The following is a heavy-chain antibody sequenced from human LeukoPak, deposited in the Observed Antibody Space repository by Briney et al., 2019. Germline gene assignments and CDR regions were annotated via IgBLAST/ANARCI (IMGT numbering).Heavy chain of an antibody. CDR3: ATAGGSSGSYPLIY. V-gene: IGHV3-23*01. D-gene: IGHD6-19*01. Sequence: GGSLRLSCAASGFTFSSYAISWVRQAPGKGLEWVSAVSGRGDSTYYADSVKGRFTISRDNSKNTVFLQMNSLRAEDTAVYYCATAGGSSGSYPLIYWGQGILVTVSS. CDR1: GFTFSSYA. CDR2: VSGRGDST. J-gene: IGHJ4*02.